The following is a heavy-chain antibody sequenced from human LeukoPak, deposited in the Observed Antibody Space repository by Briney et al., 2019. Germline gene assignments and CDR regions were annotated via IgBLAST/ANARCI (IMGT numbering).Heavy chain of an antibody. CDR1: GGSITRSNYY. Sequence: SETLSLTCSVSGGSITRSNYYWGWIRQPPGKGLEWIGNIYHTGNTNYNPSLKSRVTISVDTSKNQFSLKLTSVTASDTAVYYCARGPYSSPYYFDYWGQGTLVTVSS. CDR2: IYHTGNT. J-gene: IGHJ4*02. V-gene: IGHV4-39*01. D-gene: IGHD6-6*01. CDR3: ARGPYSSPYYFDY.